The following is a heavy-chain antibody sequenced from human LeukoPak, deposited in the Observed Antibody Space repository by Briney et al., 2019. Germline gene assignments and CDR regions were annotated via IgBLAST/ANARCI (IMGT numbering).Heavy chain of an antibody. CDR3: AKDGGISSSWYRRYYYYGMDV. D-gene: IGHD6-13*01. J-gene: IGHJ6*02. CDR2: MNPNSGNT. CDR1: GYTFTSYD. V-gene: IGHV1-8*01. Sequence: ASVKVSCKASGYTFTSYDINWVRQATGQGLEWMGWMNPNSGNTGYAQKFQGRVTMTRNTSISTAYMVLSSLRSEDTALYYCAKDGGISSSWYRRYYYYGMDVWGQGTTVTVSS.